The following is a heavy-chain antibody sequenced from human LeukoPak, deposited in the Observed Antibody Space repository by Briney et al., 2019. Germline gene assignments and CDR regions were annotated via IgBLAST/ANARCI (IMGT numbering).Heavy chain of an antibody. CDR3: ARELAAAGFDC. Sequence: SETLSLTGTVSGGSIGAYYWSWIRQPPEKGLEWIGYVTYSGTTNYNPSLKSRVAISVDTSKNQFSLKLNSVTAADTAVYYCARELAAAGFDCWGQGNLVTVSS. D-gene: IGHD6-13*01. V-gene: IGHV4-59*01. CDR1: GGSIGAYY. J-gene: IGHJ4*02. CDR2: VTYSGTT.